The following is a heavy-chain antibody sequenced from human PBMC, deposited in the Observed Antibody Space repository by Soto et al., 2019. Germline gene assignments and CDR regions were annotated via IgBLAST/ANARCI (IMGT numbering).Heavy chain of an antibody. V-gene: IGHV1-8*01. D-gene: IGHD5-12*01. CDR1: GYTFTSYD. CDR3: ARCGGYAVSYYYYMDV. J-gene: IGHJ6*03. CDR2: MNPNSGNT. Sequence: ASVKVSCKASGYTFTSYDINWVRQATGQGLEWMGWMNPNSGNTGYAQKFQGRVTMTRNTSISTAYMELSSLRSEDTAVYYCARCGGYAVSYYYYMDVWGKGTTVTVSS.